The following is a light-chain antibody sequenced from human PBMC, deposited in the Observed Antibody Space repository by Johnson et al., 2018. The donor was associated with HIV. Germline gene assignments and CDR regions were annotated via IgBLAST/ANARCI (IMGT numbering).Light chain of an antibody. J-gene: IGLJ1*01. Sequence: QSVLTQPPSVSAAPGQKVTISCSGSNFNIGHNYVSWYQQLPGTAPKLLIYDHNKRPSRIPDRFSGSKSGTSATLAITGLQTGDEADYYCGTWDSSLNAGDVFGTGTKVTVL. CDR1: NFNIGHNY. CDR3: GTWDSSLNAGDV. CDR2: DHN. V-gene: IGLV1-51*01.